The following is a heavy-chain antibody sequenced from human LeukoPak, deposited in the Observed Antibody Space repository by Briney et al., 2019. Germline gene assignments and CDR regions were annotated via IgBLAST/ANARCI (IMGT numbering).Heavy chain of an antibody. CDR3: VRHISVVRGETFDF. V-gene: IGHV4-39*01. Sequence: KPSETLSLTCTVSGGSISSGSNYWGWIRQPPGKGLEWIGSIYYSGSTYYNPSLKSRVTTSVDTSKNQFSLKLSSVTAADTAVYYCVRHISVVRGETFDFWGQGSLVTVSS. CDR2: IYYSGST. J-gene: IGHJ4*02. D-gene: IGHD3-10*01. CDR1: GGSISSGSNY.